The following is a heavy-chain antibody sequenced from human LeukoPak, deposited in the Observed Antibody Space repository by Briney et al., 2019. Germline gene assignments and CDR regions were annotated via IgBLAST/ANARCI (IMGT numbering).Heavy chain of an antibody. CDR2: IYYSGST. CDR1: GGSLSSYY. CDR3: ARMGGYYYDSSGYYLSYFDY. D-gene: IGHD3-22*01. J-gene: IGHJ4*02. V-gene: IGHV4-59*08. Sequence: SETLSLTCTVSGGSLSSYYWSWIRQPPGKGLEWIGYIYYSGSTNYNPSLKSRVTISVDTSKNQFSLKLSSVTVADTAVYYCARMGGYYYDSSGYYLSYFDYWGQGTLVTVSS.